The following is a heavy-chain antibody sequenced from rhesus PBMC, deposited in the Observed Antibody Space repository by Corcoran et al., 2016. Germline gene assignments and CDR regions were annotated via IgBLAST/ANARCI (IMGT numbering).Heavy chain of an antibody. CDR3: AKRGATEGGIDY. D-gene: IGHD1-26*01. CDR2: ISNGGGRT. V-gene: IGHV3S5*01. J-gene: IGHJ4*01. Sequence: EVQLVESGGGLVQPGGSLRLSCAASGFTFSSYGMSWVRQAPGKGLEWVSYISNGGGRTYYADSVKGRFTISRDNSKNTLSLQMNSLRAEDTAVYYCAKRGATEGGIDYWGQGVLVTVSS. CDR1: GFTFSSYG.